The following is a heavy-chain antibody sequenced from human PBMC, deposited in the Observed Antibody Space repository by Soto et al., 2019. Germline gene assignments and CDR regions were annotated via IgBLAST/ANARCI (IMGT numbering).Heavy chain of an antibody. V-gene: IGHV4-59*01. CDR1: GCSISSYY. D-gene: IGHD2-2*01. CDR3: ARADIVVVPAAIGWFDP. CDR2: IYYSGST. J-gene: IGHJ5*02. Sequence: SEALSLTCAVSGCSISSYYWSWIRQPPGKGLEWIGYIYYSGSTNYNPSLKSRVTISVDTSKNQFSLKLSSVTAADTAVYYCARADIVVVPAAIGWFDPWGQGTLVTVSS.